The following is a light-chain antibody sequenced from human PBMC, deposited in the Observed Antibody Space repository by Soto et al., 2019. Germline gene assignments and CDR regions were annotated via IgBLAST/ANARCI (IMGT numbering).Light chain of an antibody. CDR2: GAS. Sequence: LTPFPGTLTLPPGDRATLSFRASQSVSSNFLAWYQEKPGQAPRLLIYGASSRATGIPDRFSGSGSGTDFTLTITRLEPEEAAVYYCQHYGSSLSTFRHGTRWIS. V-gene: IGKV3-20*01. CDR3: QHYGSSLST. J-gene: IGKJ1*01. CDR1: QSVSSNF.